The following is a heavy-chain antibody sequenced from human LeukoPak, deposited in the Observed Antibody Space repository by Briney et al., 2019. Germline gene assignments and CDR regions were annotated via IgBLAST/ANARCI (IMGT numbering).Heavy chain of an antibody. CDR2: IKSKTDGGTT. CDR1: GFTFSNAW. D-gene: IGHD5-24*01. V-gene: IGHV3-15*01. Sequence: GGSLRLSCAASGFTFSNAWMSWVRQAPGKGLEWVGRIKSKTDGGTTDYAAPVKGRFTISRDDSKNTLYLQMNSLKTEDTAVYYCARTKNVEMATIYYFDYWGQGTLVTVSS. CDR3: ARTKNVEMATIYYFDY. J-gene: IGHJ4*02.